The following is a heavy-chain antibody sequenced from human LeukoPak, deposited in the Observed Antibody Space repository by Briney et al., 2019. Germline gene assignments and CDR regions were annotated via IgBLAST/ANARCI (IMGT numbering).Heavy chain of an antibody. CDR1: GFTFSSYW. Sequence: GGSLRLSCAASGFTFSSYWMSWVRQAPGKGLEWVAVIWHDGSNKYYADSVKGRFTISRDNSKNMLYLQMNSLRAEDTAVYYCANNFDYWGQGTLFTVSS. J-gene: IGHJ4*02. CDR3: ANNFDY. D-gene: IGHD5-24*01. V-gene: IGHV3-33*08. CDR2: IWHDGSNK.